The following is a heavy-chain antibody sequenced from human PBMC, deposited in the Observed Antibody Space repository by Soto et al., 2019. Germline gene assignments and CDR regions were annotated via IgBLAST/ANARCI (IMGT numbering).Heavy chain of an antibody. V-gene: IGHV3-23*01. J-gene: IGHJ3*02. CDR2: ISGSGAGT. CDR3: AKSSSGWYWGAFDI. Sequence: ESGGGLVQPGGSLRLSCAASGFMFDNYAMSWVRQAPGKGLEWVSAISGSGAGTNYADSVKGRFTISRDNSKNTLYLQMNSLRAEDTAVYYCAKSSSGWYWGAFDIWGQGTMVTVSS. CDR1: GFMFDNYA. D-gene: IGHD6-19*01.